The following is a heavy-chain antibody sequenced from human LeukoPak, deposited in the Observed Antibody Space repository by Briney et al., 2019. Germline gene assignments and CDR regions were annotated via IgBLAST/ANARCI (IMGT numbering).Heavy chain of an antibody. CDR2: ISSSGSTI. J-gene: IGHJ4*02. D-gene: IGHD4-11*01. V-gene: IGHV3-11*01. CDR1: GFTFSDYY. Sequence: GGSLRLSCAASGFTFSDYYMSWIRQAPGKGLEWVSYISSSGSTIYYADSVKGRFTISRDNAKNSLYLQMNSLRAEDTAVYYCARVLIDGASNYGGFDYWGQGTLVTVSS. CDR3: ARVLIDGASNYGGFDY.